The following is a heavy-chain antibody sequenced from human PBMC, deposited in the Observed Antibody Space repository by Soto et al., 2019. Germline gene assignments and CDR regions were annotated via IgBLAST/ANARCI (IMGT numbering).Heavy chain of an antibody. Sequence: SETLSLTCTVSGGSISSSSYYWGWIRQPPGKGLEWIGSIFYSGSTYYNPSLKSRVTISVDTSKNQFSLKLTSVTAADTAVYYCAREGYSGYGTDYWGQGTLVTVSS. CDR2: IFYSGST. CDR1: GGSISSSSYY. D-gene: IGHD5-12*01. J-gene: IGHJ4*02. CDR3: AREGYSGYGTDY. V-gene: IGHV4-39*02.